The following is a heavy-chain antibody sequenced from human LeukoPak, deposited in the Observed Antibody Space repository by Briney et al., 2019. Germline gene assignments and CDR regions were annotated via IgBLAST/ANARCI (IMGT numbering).Heavy chain of an antibody. CDR2: IYYSGST. J-gene: IGHJ4*02. V-gene: IGHV4-31*03. CDR1: GGSISSGGYY. CDR3: ARHAGWRVTRFDY. D-gene: IGHD4-23*01. Sequence: SETLSLTCTVSGGSISSGGYYWSWIRQHPGKGLEWIGYIYYSGSTYYNPSLKSRVTISVDTSKNQFSLKLSSVTAADTAVYYCARHAGWRVTRFDYWGQGTLVTVSS.